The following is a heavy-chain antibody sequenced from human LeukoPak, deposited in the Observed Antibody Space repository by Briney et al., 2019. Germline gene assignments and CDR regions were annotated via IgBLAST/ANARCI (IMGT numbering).Heavy chain of an antibody. Sequence: GGCLRLAWAPAGFSFSDYYISWTRQAPGEGLEWVSYISSSSSYTNYADSVKGRFTISRDNAKNSLYLQMNSLRAEDTAVYYCARDRGYSGYDSDYWGQGTLVTVSS. CDR2: ISSSSSYT. D-gene: IGHD5-12*01. J-gene: IGHJ4*02. CDR3: ARDRGYSGYDSDY. CDR1: GFSFSDYY. V-gene: IGHV3-11*06.